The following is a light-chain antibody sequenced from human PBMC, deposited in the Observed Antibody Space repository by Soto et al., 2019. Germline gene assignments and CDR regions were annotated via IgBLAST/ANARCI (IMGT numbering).Light chain of an antibody. J-gene: IGKJ1*01. V-gene: IGKV1-5*03. CDR1: QSISSW. Sequence: IQMSQSPSTLSASVGGRVTSAGRASQSISSWLAWYQKRPGKAPKLLIHEASTLESGVPSRFSGSGSGTEFTLTISSLQPDDFATYYCQQYNSYWTFGHGTKVDIK. CDR2: EAS. CDR3: QQYNSYWT.